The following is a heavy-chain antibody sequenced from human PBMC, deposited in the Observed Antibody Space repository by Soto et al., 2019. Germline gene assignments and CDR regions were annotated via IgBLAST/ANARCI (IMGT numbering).Heavy chain of an antibody. J-gene: IGHJ4*02. CDR1: GASITYGGYS. CDR2: INHLETT. Sequence: SETLSLTCTVSGASITYGGYSWSWIRQTPGKGLEWIGYINHLETTFYNPSFESRLTLSIDRAKNQFSLNLHSMSAADRAVYFCARGGGSNSFDYWGQGILVTVSS. D-gene: IGHD1-1*01. CDR3: ARGGGSNSFDY. V-gene: IGHV4-30-2*01.